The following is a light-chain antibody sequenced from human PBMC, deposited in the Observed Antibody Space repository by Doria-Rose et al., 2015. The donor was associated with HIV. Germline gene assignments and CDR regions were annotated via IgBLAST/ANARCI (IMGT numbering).Light chain of an antibody. V-gene: IGKV3-15*01. CDR2: GAS. CDR3: QQYNNWPT. Sequence: TQSPAPLSVSPGERATLSCRASQSVSSNLAWYQQKPGQAPRLLIYGASTRATGIPARFSGSGSGTEFTLSISSMQSEDFAVYYCQQYNNWPTLGQGTKVEVK. J-gene: IGKJ1*01. CDR1: QSVSSN.